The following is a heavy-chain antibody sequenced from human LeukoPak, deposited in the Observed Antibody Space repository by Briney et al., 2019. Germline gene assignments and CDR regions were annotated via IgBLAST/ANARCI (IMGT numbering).Heavy chain of an antibody. CDR2: IYHSGST. D-gene: IGHD3-22*01. J-gene: IGHJ4*02. CDR1: GGSISSSNW. Sequence: SGTLSLTCAVSGGSISSSNWWSWVRQPPGKGLEWIGEIYHSGSTNYNPSLKSRVTISVDKSKNQFSLKLSSVTAADTAVYYRAREPQGYYYDSSGYPLDYWGQGTLVTVSS. CDR3: AREPQGYYYDSSGYPLDY. V-gene: IGHV4-4*02.